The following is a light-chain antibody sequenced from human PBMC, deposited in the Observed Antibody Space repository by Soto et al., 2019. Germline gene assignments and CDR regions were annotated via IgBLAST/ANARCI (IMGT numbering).Light chain of an antibody. V-gene: IGKV2-24*01. Sequence: DIVLTQTPLSSPVTLGQPASISCRSSQSLVHSDGNTYLSWFHQRPGQPPRLLIDKVSNRFSGVPGRFSGSGAGTDVPLKINRVEAEDVGIYFCMQATQYRPYTFGQGTKLEIK. CDR3: MQATQYRPYT. J-gene: IGKJ2*01. CDR1: QSLVHSDGNTY. CDR2: KVS.